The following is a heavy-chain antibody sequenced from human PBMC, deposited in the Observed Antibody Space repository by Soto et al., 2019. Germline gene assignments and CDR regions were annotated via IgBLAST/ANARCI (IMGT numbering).Heavy chain of an antibody. CDR2: INIDGST. J-gene: IGHJ4*02. CDR3: AKNYYLDN. Sequence: GGSLRLSCAVSGFTFSGFAMTWVRQGPGKGPEWVSSINIDGSTYYTDSVKGRFTISRDDSKNTLFLQMNSLRTEDTAIYYCAKNYYLDNWGQGTLVTVSS. CDR1: GFTFSGFA. V-gene: IGHV3-23*01.